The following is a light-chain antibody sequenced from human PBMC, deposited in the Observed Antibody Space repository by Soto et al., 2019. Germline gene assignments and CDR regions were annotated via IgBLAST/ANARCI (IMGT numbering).Light chain of an antibody. Sequence: EIVLTQSPATLSLSPGESGTLSCRASQNIRTSLAWYQQKPGQGPTLLIYDASNRATGIPARFSGSGSGTDFPLTISSLEPEDFAVYYCQQRSNWPTFTFGPGTKVDIK. V-gene: IGKV3-11*01. CDR3: QQRSNWPTFT. CDR2: DAS. CDR1: QNIRTS. J-gene: IGKJ3*01.